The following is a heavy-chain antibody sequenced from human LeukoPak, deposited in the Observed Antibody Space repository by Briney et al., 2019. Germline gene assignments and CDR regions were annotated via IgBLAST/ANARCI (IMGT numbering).Heavy chain of an antibody. CDR1: GGTFSSYA. V-gene: IGHV1-69*05. CDR2: IIPIFGTA. D-gene: IGHD2-2*01. Sequence: SVKVSCKASGGTFSSYAISWVRQAPGQGLERMGGIIPIFGTANYAQKFQGRVTITTDESTSTAYMELSSLRSEDTAVYYCASWGGPSGSSTRYYYYYYMDVWGKGTTVTVSS. CDR3: ASWGGPSGSSTRYYYYYYMDV. J-gene: IGHJ6*03.